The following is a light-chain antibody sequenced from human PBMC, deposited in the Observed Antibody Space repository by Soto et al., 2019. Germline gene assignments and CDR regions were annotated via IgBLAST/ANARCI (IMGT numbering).Light chain of an antibody. CDR3: MQALQTPWT. CDR1: QSLLHSNGYNY. V-gene: IGKV2-28*01. Sequence: DIVMIQSPLSLPVTPGEPASISCRSSQSLLHSNGYNYLDWYLQKPGQSPQLLIYLGSNRASGVPDRFSGSGSGTDFTLKISRVEAEDVGVYYCMQALQTPWTFGQGTKVDIK. CDR2: LGS. J-gene: IGKJ1*01.